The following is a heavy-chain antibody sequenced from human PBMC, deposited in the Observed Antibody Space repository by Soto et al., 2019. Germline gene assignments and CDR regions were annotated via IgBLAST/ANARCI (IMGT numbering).Heavy chain of an antibody. Sequence: LSLTCTVSGGSISSYYWSWIRQPPGKGLEWIGYIYYSGSTNYNPSLKSRVTISVDTSKNQFSLKLSSVTAADTAVYYCARAFSVSGVGELPFYYYYYMDVWGKGTTVTVSS. V-gene: IGHV4-59*01. D-gene: IGHD3-16*02. CDR1: GGSISSYY. J-gene: IGHJ6*03. CDR3: ARAFSVSGVGELPFYYYYYMDV. CDR2: IYYSGST.